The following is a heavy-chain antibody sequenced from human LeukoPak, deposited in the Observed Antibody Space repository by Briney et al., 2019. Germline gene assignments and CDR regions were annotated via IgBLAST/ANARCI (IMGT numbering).Heavy chain of an antibody. V-gene: IGHV3-30*03. CDR2: ISYDGINK. CDR3: ARSRGGNSGWYPFDH. J-gene: IGHJ4*02. Sequence: GGSLRLSCAASGFTLTTYGIHWVRQAPGKGLEWVAVISYDGINKDYADSVKGRFTISRDSSKNTVYLQMKSLRAEDTAVYYCARSRGGNSGWYPFDHWGQGTLVTVSS. CDR1: GFTLTTYG. D-gene: IGHD6-19*01.